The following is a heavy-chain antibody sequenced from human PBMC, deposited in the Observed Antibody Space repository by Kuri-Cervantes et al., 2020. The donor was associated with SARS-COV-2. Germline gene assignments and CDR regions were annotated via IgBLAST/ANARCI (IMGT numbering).Heavy chain of an antibody. J-gene: IGHJ2*01. CDR2: VYYSGDT. D-gene: IGHD3-9*01. Sequence: ESLKISCPVSGGSVSSGNDYWSWIRQPPGKGLEWIGFVYYSGDTNYNPSLKSRVTISVDTSKNQFSLKLSSVTAADTAVYYCARWDSYYDILTGYYPTGYFDLWGRGTLVTVSS. V-gene: IGHV4-61*01. CDR1: GGSVSSGNDY. CDR3: ARWDSYYDILTGYYPTGYFDL.